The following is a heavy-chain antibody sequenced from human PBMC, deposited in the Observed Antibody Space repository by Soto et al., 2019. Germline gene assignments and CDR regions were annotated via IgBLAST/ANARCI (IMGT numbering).Heavy chain of an antibody. CDR3: ARVVKAGDYGDYGRYYFDY. J-gene: IGHJ4*01. Sequence: QVQLVQSGAEVKKPGASVKVSCKASGYTFTTYGITWVRQAPGQGLEGMGWISAYSGNTNYAQKLQGRLTVTTDTSTNTAYMDLRSLRSDDTAVYYCARVVKAGDYGDYGRYYFDYWGHGNLVTVSS. CDR1: GYTFTTYG. D-gene: IGHD4-17*01. CDR2: ISAYSGNT. V-gene: IGHV1-18*04.